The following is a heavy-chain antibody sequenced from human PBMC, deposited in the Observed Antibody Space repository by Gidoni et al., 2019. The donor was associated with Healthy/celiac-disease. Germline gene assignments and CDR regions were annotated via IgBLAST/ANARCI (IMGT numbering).Heavy chain of an antibody. Sequence: EVQLVESGGGLIQPGGSLRLSCAASGFTVSSNYMSWVRQAPGKGLEWVSVIYSGGSTYYADSVKGRFTISRDNSKNTLYLQMNSLRAEDTAVYYCAREGPPYCGGDCSLDYWGQGTLVTVSS. CDR1: GFTVSSNY. J-gene: IGHJ4*02. D-gene: IGHD2-21*02. V-gene: IGHV3-53*01. CDR2: IYSGGST. CDR3: AREGPPYCGGDCSLDY.